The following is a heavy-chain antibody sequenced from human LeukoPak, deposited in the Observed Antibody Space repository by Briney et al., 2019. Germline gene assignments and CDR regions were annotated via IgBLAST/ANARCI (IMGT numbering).Heavy chain of an antibody. V-gene: IGHV4-61*02. CDR2: IYTSGST. Sequence: SETLSLTCTVSGGSISSGSYYWSWIRQPAGKGLEWIGRIYTSGSTNYNPSLKSRVTISVDTSKNQFSLKLSSVTAADTAVYYCARGRYSSSWYPRATFDYWGQGTLVTVSS. J-gene: IGHJ4*02. D-gene: IGHD6-13*01. CDR3: ARGRYSSSWYPRATFDY. CDR1: GGSISSGSYY.